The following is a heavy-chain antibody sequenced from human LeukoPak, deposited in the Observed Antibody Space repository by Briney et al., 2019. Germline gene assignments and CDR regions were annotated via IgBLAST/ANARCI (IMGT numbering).Heavy chain of an antibody. Sequence: GGSLRLSCAACEFMFKSYAMSWVRQAPGKGLEWVSAISGSGGSRYYADSVRGRFTISRDNSKNTLFLQMNSLRAEDTAVYYCAKFLNMEYDILTAYDPLDYWGQGTLVTVSS. D-gene: IGHD3-9*01. CDR1: EFMFKSYA. V-gene: IGHV3-23*01. CDR3: AKFLNMEYDILTAYDPLDY. J-gene: IGHJ4*02. CDR2: ISGSGGSR.